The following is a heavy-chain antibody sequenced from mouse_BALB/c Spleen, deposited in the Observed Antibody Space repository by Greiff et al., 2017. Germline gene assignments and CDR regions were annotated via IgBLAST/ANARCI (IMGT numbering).Heavy chain of an antibody. CDR3: ARGRFSFAY. CDR2: INPGSGGT. J-gene: IGHJ3*01. V-gene: IGHV1-54*03. CDR1: GYAFTNYL. Sequence: VQVVESGAELVRPGTSVKVSCKASGYAFTNYLIEWVKQRPGQGLEWIGVINPGSGGTNYNEKFKGKATLTADKSSSTAYMQLSSLTSDDSAVYFCARGRFSFAYWGQGTLVTVSA.